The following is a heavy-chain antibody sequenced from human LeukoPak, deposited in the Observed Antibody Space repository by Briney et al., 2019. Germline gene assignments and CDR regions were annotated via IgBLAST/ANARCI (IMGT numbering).Heavy chain of an antibody. V-gene: IGHV4-34*01. Sequence: SETLSLTCAVYGGSFSGYYWSWIRQPPGKGLEWIGEINHSGSTNYNPSLKSRVTISVDTSKNQFSLKLSSVTAADTAVYYCARGRLRVDYWGQGTLVTVSS. CDR2: INHSGST. CDR1: GGSFSGYY. CDR3: ARGRLRVDY. D-gene: IGHD5-12*01. J-gene: IGHJ4*02.